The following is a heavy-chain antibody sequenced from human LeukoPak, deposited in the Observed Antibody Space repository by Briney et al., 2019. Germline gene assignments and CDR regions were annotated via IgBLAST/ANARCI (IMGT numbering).Heavy chain of an antibody. V-gene: IGHV3-21*01. D-gene: IGHD2-21*01. CDR1: GFTFSSYS. J-gene: IGHJ6*03. CDR3: AREDPPFDCSMDV. Sequence: GGSLRLSCAASGFTFSSYSMNWVRQAPGKGLEWVSCISSSSSYIYYADSVKGRFTISRDNAKNSLYLQMNSLRAEDTAVHYCAREDPPFDCSMDVWGKGTTVTVSS. CDR2: ISSSSSYI.